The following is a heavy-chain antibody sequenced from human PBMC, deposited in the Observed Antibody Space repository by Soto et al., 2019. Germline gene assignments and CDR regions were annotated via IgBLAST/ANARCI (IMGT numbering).Heavy chain of an antibody. CDR1: GGTFSSYT. V-gene: IGHV1-69*02. J-gene: IGHJ4*02. CDR2: IIPILGIA. D-gene: IGHD6-13*01. CDR3: ASEGKGDYFDY. Sequence: QVQLVQSGAEVKKPGSSVKVSCKASGGTFSSYTISWVRQAPGQGLEWMGRIIPILGIANYAQKFQGRVTITADKSTSTAYKELSSLRSEDTAVYYCASEGKGDYFDYWGQGTLVTVSS.